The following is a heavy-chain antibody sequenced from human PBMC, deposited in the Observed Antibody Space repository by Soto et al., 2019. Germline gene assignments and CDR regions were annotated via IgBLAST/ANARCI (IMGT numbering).Heavy chain of an antibody. D-gene: IGHD4-17*01. Sequence: EVQLVESGGGLVQPGGSLRLSCAASGFTFSSYEMNWVRQAPGKGLEWVSYISRSSSTIYYADSVKGRFTISRDNAKNSLDLQMSSLRAEDTAVYYCARDGGYGDYDYYYYGMDVWGQGTTVTVSS. CDR2: ISRSSSTI. CDR3: ARDGGYGDYDYYYYGMDV. V-gene: IGHV3-48*03. CDR1: GFTFSSYE. J-gene: IGHJ6*02.